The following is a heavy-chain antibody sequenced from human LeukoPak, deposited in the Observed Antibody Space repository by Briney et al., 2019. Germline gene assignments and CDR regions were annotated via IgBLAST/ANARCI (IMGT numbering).Heavy chain of an antibody. CDR2: IYYSGST. CDR3: AGQGSGSYYSDY. V-gene: IGHV4-39*01. CDR1: GGSISSSSDY. J-gene: IGHJ4*02. D-gene: IGHD3-10*01. Sequence: SETLSLTCTVSGGSISSSSDYWGWIRQPPGKGLEWIGSIYYSGSTYYNPSLKSRVTISVDTSKNQFSLKLSSVTAADTAVYYCAGQGSGSYYSDYWGQGTLVTVSS.